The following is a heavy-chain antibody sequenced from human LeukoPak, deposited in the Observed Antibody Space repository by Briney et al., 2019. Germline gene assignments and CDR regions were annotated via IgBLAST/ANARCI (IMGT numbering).Heavy chain of an antibody. CDR3: AARPVPAAPYFDY. Sequence: GASVKVSCKASGYTFTGYYMHWVRQAPGQGLEWMGWINPNSGGTNYAQKFQGRVTMTRDTSISTAYMELSRLRSDDTAVYYCAARPVPAAPYFDYWGQGTLVTVSS. CDR1: GYTFTGYY. D-gene: IGHD2-2*01. CDR2: INPNSGGT. V-gene: IGHV1-2*02. J-gene: IGHJ4*02.